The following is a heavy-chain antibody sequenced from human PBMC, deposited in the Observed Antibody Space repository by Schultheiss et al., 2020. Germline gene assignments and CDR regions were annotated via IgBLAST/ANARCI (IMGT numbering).Heavy chain of an antibody. CDR1: GFTFSSYS. J-gene: IGHJ4*02. V-gene: IGHV3-21*04. CDR2: ISSSSSYI. CDR3: AKDGGHSTFDF. Sequence: GGSLRLSCAASGFTFSSYSMNWVRQAPGKGLEWVSSISSSSSYIYYADSVKGRFTISRDNAKNSLYLQMNSLRVEDTAFYYCAKDGGHSTFDFWGQGVLVTVSS. D-gene: IGHD3-16*01.